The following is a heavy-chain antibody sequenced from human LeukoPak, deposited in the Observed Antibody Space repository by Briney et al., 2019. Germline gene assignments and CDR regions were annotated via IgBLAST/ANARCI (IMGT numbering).Heavy chain of an antibody. CDR2: IGSSGNTI. D-gene: IGHD6-13*01. V-gene: IGHV3-48*03. CDR3: ASPIGGYSSSWYMDV. CDR1: GFTFSSYE. Sequence: GGSLRLSCAASGFTFSSYEMNWVRQAPGKGLEWISYIGSSGNTIYHADSVKGRFTVSRDNAKNSLFLQMSSLTAEDTAVYYCASPIGGYSSSWYMDVWGKGTTVTVSS. J-gene: IGHJ6*03.